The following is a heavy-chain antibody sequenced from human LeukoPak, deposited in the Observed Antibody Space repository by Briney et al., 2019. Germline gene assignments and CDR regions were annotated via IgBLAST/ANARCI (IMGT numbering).Heavy chain of an antibody. CDR2: ISSSSSYI. Sequence: GGSLRLSCAASGFTFSSHSMNWVRQAPGKGLEWVSSISSSSSYIYYADSVKGRFTISSDNAKNSLYLQMNSLRAEDTAVYYCARDPGVLEWLSDGWFDPWGQGTLVTVSS. CDR1: GFTFSSHS. CDR3: ARDPGVLEWLSDGWFDP. D-gene: IGHD3-3*01. J-gene: IGHJ5*02. V-gene: IGHV3-21*01.